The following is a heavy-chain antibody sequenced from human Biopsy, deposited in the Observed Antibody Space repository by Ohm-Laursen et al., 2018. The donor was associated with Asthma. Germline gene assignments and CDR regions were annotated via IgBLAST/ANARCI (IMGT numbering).Heavy chain of an antibody. V-gene: IGHV3-21*04. J-gene: IGHJ4*02. CDR1: GFAFRDFN. Sequence: SLRLSCTASGFAFRDFNINWVRQAPGKGLQWIASINSAGSYIYYADSVKGRFTISRDNAKNSLYLQMNSLRAEDTAVYYCARDVDLRSVYWGQGTLVTVSS. CDR2: INSAGSYI. D-gene: IGHD2-15*01. CDR3: ARDVDLRSVY.